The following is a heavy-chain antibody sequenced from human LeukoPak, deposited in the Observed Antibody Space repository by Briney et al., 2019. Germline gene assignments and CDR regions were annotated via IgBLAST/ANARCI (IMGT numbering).Heavy chain of an antibody. CDR2: RSGGGGSSSMSGSGGSR. V-gene: IGHV3-23*01. Sequence: GGSLRLSCVASECTFSNYAMTWVRQAPGKGLEWVSARSGGGGSSSMSGSGGSRYYAHSVKGRFTISRDNSKKTLYLQMDNLRAEDTAVYYCARDHTTVSLRKYYSYYIDVWGTGTTVTASS. D-gene: IGHD4-11*01. CDR3: ARDHTTVSLRKYYSYYIDV. CDR1: ECTFSNYA. J-gene: IGHJ6*03.